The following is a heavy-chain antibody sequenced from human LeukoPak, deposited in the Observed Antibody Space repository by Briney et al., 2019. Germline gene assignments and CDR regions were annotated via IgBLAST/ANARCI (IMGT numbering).Heavy chain of an antibody. D-gene: IGHD3-10*01. CDR3: ARRSRGDYVDY. J-gene: IGHJ4*02. CDR1: GYTFTSYY. CDR2: INPSGGST. Sequence: ASVKVSCKASGYTFTSYYMHWVRQAPGQGLEWMGIINPSGGSTSYAQKFQGRVTMTRDTTTSTVYMELSSLRSEDTAVYYCARRSRGDYVDYWGQGTLVTVSS. V-gene: IGHV1-46*03.